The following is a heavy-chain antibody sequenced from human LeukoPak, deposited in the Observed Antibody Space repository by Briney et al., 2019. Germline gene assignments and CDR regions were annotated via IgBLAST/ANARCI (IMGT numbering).Heavy chain of an antibody. V-gene: IGHV4-34*01. CDR1: GGSFSGYY. D-gene: IGHD3-22*01. CDR3: AIDSIHYYDSSGVDY. J-gene: IGHJ4*02. Sequence: SETLSLTCAVHGGSFSGYYWSWIRQPPGKGLEWIGEINHSGSTNYNPSLKSRATISVDTSKNQFSLKLSSVTAADTAVYYCAIDSIHYYDSSGVDYWGQGTLVTVSS. CDR2: INHSGST.